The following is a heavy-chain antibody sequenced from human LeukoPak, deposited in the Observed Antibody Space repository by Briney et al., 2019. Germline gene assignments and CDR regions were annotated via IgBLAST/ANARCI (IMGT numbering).Heavy chain of an antibody. CDR3: ARVGHCSSTSCYTFDY. CDR2: INPNSGGT. V-gene: IGHV1-2*02. CDR1: GYTFTGYY. D-gene: IGHD2-2*02. Sequence: ASVKVSCKASGYTFTGYYMHWVRQAPGQGLEWMGWINPNSGGTNYAQKFQGRVTMTRDTSISTAYMELSRLRSDDTAVYYCARVGHCSSTSCYTFDYWGQGTLVTVSS. J-gene: IGHJ4*02.